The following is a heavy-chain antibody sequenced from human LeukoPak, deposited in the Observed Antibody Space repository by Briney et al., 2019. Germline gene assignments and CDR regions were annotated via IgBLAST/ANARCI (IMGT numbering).Heavy chain of an antibody. V-gene: IGHV3-20*04. CDR3: ARDYDSGGYYYGGGAY. Sequence: GGSLRPSCAASGFAFDDYGMSWVRQAPGKGLEWVSGINWNGGSTAYADSVKGRFTISRDNAKNSLYLQMSSLRAEDTALYYCARDYDSGGYYYGGGAYWGQGTLVTVSS. D-gene: IGHD3-22*01. J-gene: IGHJ4*02. CDR1: GFAFDDYG. CDR2: INWNGGST.